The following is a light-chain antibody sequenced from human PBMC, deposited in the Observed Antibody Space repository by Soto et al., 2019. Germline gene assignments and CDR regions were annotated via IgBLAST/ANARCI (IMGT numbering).Light chain of an antibody. V-gene: IGLV2-14*03. CDR3: SSSSSTSTRRL. J-gene: IGLJ1*01. CDR2: DVS. Sequence: QSVLTQPAAVSGSPGQSITISCTGTSSDVGGYNYVSWYQHHPGKAPKLMIYDVSNRPSGVSIRFSGSKSGNTASLTISGLQAEDEAGYHCSSSSSTSTRRLFGAGPTVTVL. CDR1: SSDVGGYNY.